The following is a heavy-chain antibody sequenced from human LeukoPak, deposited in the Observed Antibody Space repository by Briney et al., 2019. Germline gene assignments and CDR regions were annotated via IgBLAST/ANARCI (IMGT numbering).Heavy chain of an antibody. Sequence: GGSLRLSCAASGFTFSSYGMHWVRQAPDKGLEWVAFIRYDGSRKYYADSVKGRFTISRDNPKNTLYLQMNSLRAEDTAVYYCAKKVGATIYYYYYMDVWGKGTTVTVSS. CDR1: GFTFSSYG. CDR3: AKKVGATIYYYYYMDV. CDR2: IRYDGSRK. J-gene: IGHJ6*03. V-gene: IGHV3-30*02. D-gene: IGHD1-26*01.